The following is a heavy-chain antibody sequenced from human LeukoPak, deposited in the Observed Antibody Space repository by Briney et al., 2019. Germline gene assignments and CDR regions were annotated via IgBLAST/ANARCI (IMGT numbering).Heavy chain of an antibody. Sequence: ASVKVSCKASGCTFTGFYMHWVRQAPGQGLEWMGWINPDTGGTNYAQKFQGRVTVTRDTSINTAYMELSSLRSDDTAVYYCARDGNFDYWGQGTLVTVSS. CDR3: ARDGNFDY. CDR1: GCTFTGFY. V-gene: IGHV1-2*02. D-gene: IGHD1-26*01. J-gene: IGHJ4*02. CDR2: INPDTGGT.